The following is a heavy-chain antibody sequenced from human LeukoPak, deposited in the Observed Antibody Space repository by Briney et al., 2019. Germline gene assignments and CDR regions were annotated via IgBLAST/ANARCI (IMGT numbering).Heavy chain of an antibody. V-gene: IGHV3-11*01. Sequence: GGSLRLSCAASGFPFRDYYMTWIRQAPGKGLEWISYISRSGDSLYYADSVEGRFTISRDNAKNSLFLEMNSLRADDTAVYYCAREVVIFPDYYYYGMDVWGQGTTVTVSS. J-gene: IGHJ6*02. CDR2: ISRSGDSL. CDR3: AREVVIFPDYYYYGMDV. CDR1: GFPFRDYY. D-gene: IGHD3-9*01.